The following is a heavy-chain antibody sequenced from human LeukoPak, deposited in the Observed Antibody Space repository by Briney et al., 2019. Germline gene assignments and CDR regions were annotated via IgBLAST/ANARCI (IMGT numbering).Heavy chain of an antibody. CDR3: ARDHTVSWGSYRYNDY. D-gene: IGHD3-16*02. V-gene: IGHV3-21*01. CDR2: ISSSSSYI. J-gene: IGHJ4*02. Sequence: KPGGSLRLSCAASGFTFSSYSMNWVRQAPGKGLEWVSSISSSSSYIYYADSVKGRFTISRDNAKNSLYLQMNSLRAEDTAVYYCARDHTVSWGSYRYNDYWGQGTLVTASS. CDR1: GFTFSSYS.